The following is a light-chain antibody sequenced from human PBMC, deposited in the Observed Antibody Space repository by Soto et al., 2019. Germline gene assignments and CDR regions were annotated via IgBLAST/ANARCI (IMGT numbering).Light chain of an antibody. J-gene: IGKJ1*01. CDR1: QGISSY. CDR2: AAS. Sequence: ALRMTQSPSSLSASTGDRVTITCRASQGISSYLAWYQQKPGKAPKLLIYAASTLQSGVPSRFSGSGSGTDFTLTISCLQSVDFATYYCQQYYSYPWTFGQGTKVEIK. CDR3: QQYYSYPWT. V-gene: IGKV1-8*01.